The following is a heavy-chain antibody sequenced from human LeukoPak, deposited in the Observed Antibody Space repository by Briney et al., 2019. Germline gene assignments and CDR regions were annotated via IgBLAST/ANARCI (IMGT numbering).Heavy chain of an antibody. Sequence: GSLRLSCVVSGFTFNRCWMNWVRQAPGKGLEWVAHINPDGRDTYYVDSVKGRFTISRDNAQNSMYLQMNSLRVEDAAVYYCTSWGDTTAEYFQRWGQGTLVTVSS. CDR3: TSWGDTTAEYFQR. CDR1: GFTFNRCW. J-gene: IGHJ1*01. CDR2: INPDGRDT. V-gene: IGHV3-7*01. D-gene: IGHD2-21*02.